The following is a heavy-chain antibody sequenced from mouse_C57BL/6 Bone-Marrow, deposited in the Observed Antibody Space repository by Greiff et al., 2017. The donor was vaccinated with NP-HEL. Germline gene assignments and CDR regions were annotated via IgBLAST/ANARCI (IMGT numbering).Heavy chain of an antibody. J-gene: IGHJ4*01. CDR3: ARGGGYYEKGAMDY. V-gene: IGHV1-52*01. CDR2: IDPSDSET. Sequence: QVQLKQPGAELVRPGSSVKLSCKASGYTFTSYWMHWVKQRPIQGLEWIGNIDPSDSETHYNQKFKDKATLTVDKSSSTAYMQLSSLTSEDSAVYYCARGGGYYEKGAMDYWGQGTSVTVSS. D-gene: IGHD2-3*01. CDR1: GYTFTSYW.